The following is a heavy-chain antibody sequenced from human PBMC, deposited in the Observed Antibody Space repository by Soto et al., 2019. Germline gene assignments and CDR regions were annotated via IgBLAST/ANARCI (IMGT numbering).Heavy chain of an antibody. CDR3: ARGGEQLIYDAFDI. CDR2: IKQDGSEK. CDR1: GFTFSSYW. J-gene: IGHJ3*02. D-gene: IGHD6-6*01. V-gene: IGHV3-7*03. Sequence: GGSLRLSCAASGFTFSSYWMSWVRQAPGKGLEWVSNIKQDGSEKYYVDSVKGRFTISRHNSKNSLYLQMNSLRSEDMAVYCCARGGEQLIYDAFDIWGQGTLVTVSS.